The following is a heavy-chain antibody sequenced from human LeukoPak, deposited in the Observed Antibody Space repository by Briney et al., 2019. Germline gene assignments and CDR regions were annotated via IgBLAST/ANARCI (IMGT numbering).Heavy chain of an antibody. J-gene: IGHJ3*01. D-gene: IGHD6-13*01. CDR3: ARHDGSSWYYAFDV. V-gene: IGHV4-34*01. CDR2: INHSGSA. Sequence: SETLSLTCAVYGGSLSGSYWSWIRQPPGKGLEWIGEINHSGSANYNPSLKSRVTISLDTSKNQFSLKLSSVTAADTAVYYCARHDGSSWYYAFDVWGQGTMVTVSS. CDR1: GGSLSGSY.